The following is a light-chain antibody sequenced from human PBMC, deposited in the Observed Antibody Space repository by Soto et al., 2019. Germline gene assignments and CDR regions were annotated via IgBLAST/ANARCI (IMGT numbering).Light chain of an antibody. V-gene: IGKV3-15*01. CDR1: QSVSNN. Sequence: EIGMTQSPAILSVSPGDRATLSCRAGQSVSNNLAWYQQKPGQTPRLVIYGASNRATGVPARFSGSGSGTDFTLTISSLQSEDFAVYYCLQYDDWHRTFGQGTKVDIK. CDR3: LQYDDWHRT. CDR2: GAS. J-gene: IGKJ1*01.